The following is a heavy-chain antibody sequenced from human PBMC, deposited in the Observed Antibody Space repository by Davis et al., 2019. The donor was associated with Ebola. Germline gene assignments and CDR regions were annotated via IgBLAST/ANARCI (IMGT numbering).Heavy chain of an antibody. D-gene: IGHD6-19*01. CDR2: ITGSGIST. CDR1: GFTFGGVA. J-gene: IGHJ4*01. Sequence: GGSLRLSCAASGFTFGGVAMSWVRQAPGRGLEWVSTITGSGISTYYADSVTGRFTISRDNSRDTLYLQMTSLRAEDTAVYYCAKGLRTQWLVTRYFDYWGHGNLVTVSS. V-gene: IGHV3-23*01. CDR3: AKGLRTQWLVTRYFDY.